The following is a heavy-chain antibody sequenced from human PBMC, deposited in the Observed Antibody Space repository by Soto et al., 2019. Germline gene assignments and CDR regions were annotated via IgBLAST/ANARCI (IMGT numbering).Heavy chain of an antibody. CDR3: ARFRGGELSSLFDY. Sequence: EVQLVESGGGVVRPGGSLRLSCAASGFTFDDYGMSWVRQAPGKGLEWVSGINWNGGSTGYADSVKGRFTISRDNAKNSLYLEMNSLGAEDTALYHCARFRGGELSSLFDYWGQGTLVTVSS. CDR1: GFTFDDYG. CDR2: INWNGGST. D-gene: IGHD3-16*02. V-gene: IGHV3-20*01. J-gene: IGHJ4*02.